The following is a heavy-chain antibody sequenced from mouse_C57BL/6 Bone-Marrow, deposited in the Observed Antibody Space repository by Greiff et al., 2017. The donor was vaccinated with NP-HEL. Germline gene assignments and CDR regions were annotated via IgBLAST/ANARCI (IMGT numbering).Heavy chain of an antibody. CDR3: ARYTFYDGYYLYYFDY. V-gene: IGHV7-3*01. CDR1: GFTFTDYY. D-gene: IGHD2-3*01. CDR2: IRNKANGYTT. J-gene: IGHJ2*01. Sequence: EVKLVESGGGLVQPGGSLSLSCAASGFTFTDYYMSWVRQPPGKALEWLGFIRNKANGYTTEYSASVKGRFTISRDNSQSILYLQMNALRAEDSATYYCARYTFYDGYYLYYFDYWGQGTTLTVSS.